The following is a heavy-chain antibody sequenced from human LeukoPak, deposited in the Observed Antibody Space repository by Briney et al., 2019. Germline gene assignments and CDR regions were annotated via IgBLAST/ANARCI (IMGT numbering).Heavy chain of an antibody. CDR2: ISPYNGNT. D-gene: IGHD1-26*01. Sequence: ASVKVSRKASGYTFTSYSITWVRQAPGQGLEWMAWISPYNGNTKYAQKFQGRVTMTTDTSTSTAYMELRSLTSDDTVVYYCAREESIGSYQFLHDYWGQGTLVTVCS. V-gene: IGHV1-18*01. CDR3: AREESIGSYQFLHDY. CDR1: GYTFTSYS. J-gene: IGHJ4*02.